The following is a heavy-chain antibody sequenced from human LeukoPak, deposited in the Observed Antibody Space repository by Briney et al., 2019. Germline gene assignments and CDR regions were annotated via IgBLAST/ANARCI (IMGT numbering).Heavy chain of an antibody. CDR3: ARDHRGVRDYFDY. V-gene: IGHV3-30-3*01. J-gene: IGHJ4*02. CDR2: ISYDGSNK. CDR1: GFTFSSYA. Sequence: GGSLRLSCSASGFTFSSYAMHWVRQAPGKGLEWVAVISYDGSNKYYADSVKGRFTISRDNSKNTLYLQMNSLRAEDTAVYYCARDHRGVRDYFDYWGQGTLVTVSS. D-gene: IGHD3-10*01.